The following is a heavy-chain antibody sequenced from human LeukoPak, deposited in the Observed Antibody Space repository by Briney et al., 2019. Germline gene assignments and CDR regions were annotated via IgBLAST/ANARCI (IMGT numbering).Heavy chain of an antibody. CDR3: ARGRLTYYYGSGSPTNWFDP. J-gene: IGHJ5*02. V-gene: IGHV4-4*07. CDR2: IYTSGST. D-gene: IGHD3-10*01. Sequence: SETLSLTCTVSGGSIRGYYWSWIRQPAGKGLEWIGGIYTSGSTNYNPSLKSRVTISVDTSKNQFSLKLSSVTAADTAVYYCARGRLTYYYGSGSPTNWFDPWGQGTLVTVSS. CDR1: GGSIRGYY.